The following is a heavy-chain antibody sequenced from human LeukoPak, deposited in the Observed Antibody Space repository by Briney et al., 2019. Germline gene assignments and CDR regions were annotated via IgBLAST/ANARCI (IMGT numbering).Heavy chain of an antibody. D-gene: IGHD3-16*01. CDR1: GFTFKTYG. J-gene: IGHJ4*02. Sequence: PGGSLRLSCAASGFTFKTYGMHWVRQAPGNGLEWVAFIRYDGSNTYYADSVKGRFTISRDNSKHTLYLQMNSLRAEDTAMYYCAKGAYYDYVWGSLDRYYFDYWGQGTLVTVSS. CDR3: AKGAYYDYVWGSLDRYYFDY. CDR2: IRYDGSNT. V-gene: IGHV3-30*02.